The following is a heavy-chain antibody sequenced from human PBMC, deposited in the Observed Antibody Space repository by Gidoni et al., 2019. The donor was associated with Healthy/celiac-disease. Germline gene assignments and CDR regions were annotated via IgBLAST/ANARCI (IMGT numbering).Heavy chain of an antibody. J-gene: IGHJ4*02. D-gene: IGHD6-13*01. V-gene: IGHV2-5*02. CDR1: GFSLSTSGVG. CDR3: AHSSPIAAAGDY. Sequence: QITLKESGPTLVKPTQTLTLTCPFYGFSLSTSGVGVGWIRQPPGKALAWLALIYWDDDKRYSPSLKSRLTITKDTSKNQVVLTMTNMDPVDTATYYCAHSSPIAAAGDYWGQGTLVTVSS. CDR2: IYWDDDK.